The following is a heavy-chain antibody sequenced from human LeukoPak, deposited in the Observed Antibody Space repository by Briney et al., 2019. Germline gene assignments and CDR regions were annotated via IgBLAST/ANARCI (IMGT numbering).Heavy chain of an antibody. CDR2: IYDTGNT. J-gene: IGHJ4*02. V-gene: IGHV4-31*11. CDR1: GASIGSGGYY. CDR3: ARLVEYQLPFDH. D-gene: IGHD1-1*01. Sequence: ASETLSLTCAVSGASIGSGGYYWSWIRQHPGKGLEWIGYIYDTGNTYYNPSLRSRLTMSIDTSKNQFSLKLTSVTAADTAVYYCARLVEYQLPFDHRGQGTLVTVSS.